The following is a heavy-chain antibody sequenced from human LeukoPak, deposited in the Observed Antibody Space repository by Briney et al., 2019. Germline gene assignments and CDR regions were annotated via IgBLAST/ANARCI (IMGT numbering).Heavy chain of an antibody. D-gene: IGHD6-19*01. CDR1: GGSISSYY. V-gene: IGHV4-59*01. CDR3: ASSIAVAGTGWFDP. J-gene: IGHJ5*02. CDR2: IFYSGST. Sequence: SETLSLTCTVFGGSISSYYWSWIRQPPGKGLEWIGYIFYSGSTNYNPSLKSRVTISVDTSKNQFSLKLSSVTAADTAVYYCASSIAVAGTGWFDPWGRGTLVTVSS.